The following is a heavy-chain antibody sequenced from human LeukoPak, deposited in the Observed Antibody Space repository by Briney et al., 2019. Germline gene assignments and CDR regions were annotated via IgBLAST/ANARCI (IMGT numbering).Heavy chain of an antibody. CDR3: ASLGWYVDYYYYYGMDV. D-gene: IGHD6-19*01. J-gene: IGHJ6*02. CDR1: GFTFSSHW. CDR2: INSDGSSI. V-gene: IGHV3-74*01. Sequence: GGSLRLSCAASGFTFSSHWMHWVRQAPGKGLVWDSRINSDGSSISYADSVKGRFTISRDNAKNTLYLQMNSLRAEDTAVYYCASLGWYVDYYYYYGMDVWGQGTTVTVSS.